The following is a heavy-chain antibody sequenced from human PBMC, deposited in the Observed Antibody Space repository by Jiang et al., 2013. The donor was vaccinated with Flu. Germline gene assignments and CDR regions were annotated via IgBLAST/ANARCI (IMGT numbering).Heavy chain of an antibody. CDR3: ASVYGDYGGYFDY. CDR2: IYHSGST. CDR1: GYSISSGYY. V-gene: IGHV4-38-2*01. Sequence: GSGLVKPSETLSLTCAVSGYSISSGYYWGWIRQPPGKGLEWIGSIYHSGSTYYNPSLKSRVTISVDTSKNRFSLKLSSVTAADTAVYYCASVYGDYGGYFDYWGRGNPGHRLL. D-gene: IGHD4-17*01. J-gene: IGHJ4*02.